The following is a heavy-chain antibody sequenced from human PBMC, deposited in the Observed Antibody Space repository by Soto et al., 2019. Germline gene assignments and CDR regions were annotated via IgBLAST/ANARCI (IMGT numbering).Heavy chain of an antibody. D-gene: IGHD1-26*01. Sequence: WETLSLICAVCGGSISSSNWWSWVRQPPGKGLEWIGEIYHSGSTNYNPSLKSRVTISVDKSKNQFSLKLSSVTAADTAVYYCARVHVGYYYYGMDVWGQGTTVTVSS. CDR2: IYHSGST. V-gene: IGHV4-4*02. J-gene: IGHJ6*02. CDR1: GGSISSSNW. CDR3: ARVHVGYYYYGMDV.